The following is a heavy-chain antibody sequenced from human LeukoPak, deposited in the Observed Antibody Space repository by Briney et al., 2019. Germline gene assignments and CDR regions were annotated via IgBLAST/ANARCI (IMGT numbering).Heavy chain of an antibody. V-gene: IGHV3-7*01. J-gene: IGHJ4*02. CDR1: GFTFDSYW. Sequence: HPGGSLRLSCAASGFTFDSYWMSWVRQAPGKGLEWVANIKQDGNEKYYVDSVKDRFTISRDNAKNSLYLQMNSRRAEDTAVYYCARDPLTQNDYWGQGTLVAVSS. CDR2: IKQDGNEK. D-gene: IGHD1-14*01. CDR3: ARDPLTQNDY.